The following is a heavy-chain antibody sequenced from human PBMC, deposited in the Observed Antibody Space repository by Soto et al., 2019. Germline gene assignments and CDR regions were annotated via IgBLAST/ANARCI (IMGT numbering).Heavy chain of an antibody. V-gene: IGHV3-30*04. D-gene: IGHD2-15*01. Sequence: GGSLRLSCAASGFTFSSYAMHWVRQAPGKGLECVAVISYDGSNKYYADSVKGRFTISRDNSKNTLYLQMNSLRAEDTCVYYCARLVVVAATDIWGQGTMVTVSS. J-gene: IGHJ3*02. CDR3: ARLVVVAATDI. CDR2: ISYDGSNK. CDR1: GFTFSSYA.